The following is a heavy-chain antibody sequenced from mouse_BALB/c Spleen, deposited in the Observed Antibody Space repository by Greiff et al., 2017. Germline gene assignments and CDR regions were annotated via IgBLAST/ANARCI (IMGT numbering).Heavy chain of an antibody. J-gene: IGHJ4*01. D-gene: IGHD2-10*02. CDR2: ISSGGSYT. CDR3: TRGYGKGAMEY. V-gene: IGHV5-6-4*01. CDR1: GFTFSSYT. Sequence: EVQRVESGGGLVKPGGSLKLSCAASGFTFSSYTMSWVRQTPEKRLEWVATISSGGSYTYYPDSVKGRFTISRDNAKNTLYLQMSSLKSEDTAMYYCTRGYGKGAMEYWGQGTSVTVSS.